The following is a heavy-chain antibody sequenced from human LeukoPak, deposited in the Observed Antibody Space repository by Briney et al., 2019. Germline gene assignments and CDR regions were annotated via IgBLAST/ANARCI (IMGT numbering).Heavy chain of an antibody. J-gene: IGHJ4*02. D-gene: IGHD6-19*01. CDR3: AKDSISSGWFFDD. CDR2: ISGSGGST. V-gene: IGHV3-23*01. CDR1: VFTFSSYA. Sequence: PGGSLRLSCAASVFTFSSYAMSWVRQAPGKGRECGSAISGSGGSTYYADSVKGRFTISGDNSKNTLYLQMNSLRAEDTAIYYCAKDSISSGWFFDDWGQGTLVTVSS.